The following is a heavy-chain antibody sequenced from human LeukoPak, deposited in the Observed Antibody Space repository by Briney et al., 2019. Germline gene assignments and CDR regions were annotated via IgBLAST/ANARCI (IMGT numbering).Heavy chain of an antibody. V-gene: IGHV1-69*13. J-gene: IGHJ3*02. D-gene: IGHD3-22*01. CDR2: IIPIFGTA. Sequence: ASVNVSCKASGGTFSSYAISWVRQAPGQGLEWMGGIIPIFGTANYAQKFQGRVTITADESTSTAYMELSSLRSEDTAVYYCARGQADYYDSSGYHWAFDIWGQGTMVTVSS. CDR3: ARGQADYYDSSGYHWAFDI. CDR1: GGTFSSYA.